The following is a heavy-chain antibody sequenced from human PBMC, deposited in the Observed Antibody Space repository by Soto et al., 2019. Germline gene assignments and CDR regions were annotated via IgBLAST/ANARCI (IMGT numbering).Heavy chain of an antibody. D-gene: IGHD3-3*01. CDR3: ARDGNNYGFWSCYYAGPPLDY. CDR2: ISAYNGNT. Sequence: QVQLVQSGAEVKKPGASVKVSCKASGYTFTSYGISWVRQAPGQGLEWMGWISAYNGNTNYAQKLQGRVTMTTDTPTSTAYMELRSLRYDDTAVYYCARDGNNYGFWSCYYAGPPLDYWGQGTLVTVSS. CDR1: GYTFTSYG. V-gene: IGHV1-18*01. J-gene: IGHJ4*02.